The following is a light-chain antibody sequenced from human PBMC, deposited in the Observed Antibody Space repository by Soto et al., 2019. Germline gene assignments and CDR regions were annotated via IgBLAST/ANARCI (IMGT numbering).Light chain of an antibody. Sequence: QSVLTQHASVSGSPGQSITISCTGATSDFSGNYVSWYQLHPGKAPKLILYEVSYRPSGVSSRFSGSKSGSTASLTISGLQAEDEADYYCSSYTSSSTLVVFGGGTKLTVL. CDR3: SSYTSSSTLVV. J-gene: IGLJ2*01. CDR1: TSDFSGNY. V-gene: IGLV2-14*01. CDR2: EVS.